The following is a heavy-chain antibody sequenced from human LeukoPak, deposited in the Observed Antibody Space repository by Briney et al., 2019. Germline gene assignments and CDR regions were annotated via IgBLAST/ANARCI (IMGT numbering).Heavy chain of an antibody. Sequence: GGSLRLSCAASGFTLSSYAMGWVRQAPGKGLEWVSAVRVGSETYYADSVKSRFTISRDNSDNTVYLQMSGLRVEDTAVYHCAKGTGDAGYYFDNWGQGTLVTVSS. J-gene: IGHJ4*02. CDR1: GFTLSSYA. D-gene: IGHD1-1*01. V-gene: IGHV3-23*01. CDR2: VRVGSET. CDR3: AKGTGDAGYYFDN.